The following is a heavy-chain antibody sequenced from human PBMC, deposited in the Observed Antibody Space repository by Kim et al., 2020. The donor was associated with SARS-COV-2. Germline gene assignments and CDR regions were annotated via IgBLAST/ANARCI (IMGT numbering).Heavy chain of an antibody. D-gene: IGHD3-3*01. J-gene: IGHJ4*02. V-gene: IGHV4-31*03. Sequence: SETLSLTCTVSGGSISSGGYYWSWIRQHPGKGLEWIGYIYYSGSPSYNPSLKSRVTISVDTSKNQFSLKLSSVTAADTAVYYCARAFTIFGVVIGPFDYWGQGTLVTVSS. CDR2: IYYSGSP. CDR1: GGSISSGGYY. CDR3: ARAFTIFGVVIGPFDY.